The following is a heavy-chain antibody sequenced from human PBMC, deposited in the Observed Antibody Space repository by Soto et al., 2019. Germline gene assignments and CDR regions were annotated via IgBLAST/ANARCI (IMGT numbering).Heavy chain of an antibody. Sequence: DVQLLQSGGGLVQPGGSLRLSCAASEFTFSSYAMTWVRQAPGKGLQWVSAISGSATSTYHGDSVTGRFTISGENSQNPRYLQRNGLRAEDTAGYYCTKDRMTMVLGLTTWFDRWGQGPGVTVPS. CDR3: TKDRMTMVLGLTTWFDR. J-gene: IGHJ5*02. D-gene: IGHD3-10*01. CDR2: ISGSATST. CDR1: EFTFSSYA. V-gene: IGHV3-23*01.